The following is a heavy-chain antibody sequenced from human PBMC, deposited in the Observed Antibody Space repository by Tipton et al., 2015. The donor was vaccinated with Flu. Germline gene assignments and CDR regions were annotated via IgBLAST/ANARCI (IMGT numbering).Heavy chain of an antibody. CDR2: IYPGDSDT. J-gene: IGHJ4*02. V-gene: IGHV5-51*01. Sequence: VQLVQSGAEVKKPGESLKISCKGSGYSFTSYWIGWVRQMPGKGLEWMGIIYPGDSDTRYRPSFQGQVTISADKSISTAYLQWSSLKASDTAMYYCVRHYLASCGGDCYSGLDYWGQGTLVTVSS. CDR3: VRHYLASCGGDCYSGLDY. D-gene: IGHD2-21*02. CDR1: GYSFTSYW.